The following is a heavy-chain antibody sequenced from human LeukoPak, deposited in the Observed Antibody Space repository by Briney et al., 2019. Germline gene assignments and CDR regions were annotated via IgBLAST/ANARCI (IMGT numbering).Heavy chain of an antibody. J-gene: IGHJ4*02. D-gene: IGHD3-22*01. V-gene: IGHV3-23*01. Sequence: GGTLRLSCAASGFTFSSYGMSWVRQAPGKGLEWVSTISSSAGNTYYADSVKGRFNISRDNPKNTLYLQMNSLKTEDTAVYYCTTDMTDYYDCRGSPPPPFDYWGQGTLVTVSS. CDR3: TTDMTDYYDCRGSPPPPFDY. CDR1: GFTFSSYG. CDR2: ISSSAGNT.